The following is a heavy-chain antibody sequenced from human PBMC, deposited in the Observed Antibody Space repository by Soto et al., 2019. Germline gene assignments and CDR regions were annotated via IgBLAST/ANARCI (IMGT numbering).Heavy chain of an antibody. CDR1: GFTFSSHA. V-gene: IGHV3-30*18. CDR3: AKDLILTGYYFPLPFDY. J-gene: IGHJ4*02. Sequence: PGGSLKLSCAAPGFTFSSHAMHWVRQAPGKGLEGVAAISYEGKKKYYADTVKGRFTISRDNSQKTLNMQMNSLRADDTAVYYCAKDLILTGYYFPLPFDYWGQGTLVTVSS. D-gene: IGHD3-9*01. CDR2: ISYEGKKK.